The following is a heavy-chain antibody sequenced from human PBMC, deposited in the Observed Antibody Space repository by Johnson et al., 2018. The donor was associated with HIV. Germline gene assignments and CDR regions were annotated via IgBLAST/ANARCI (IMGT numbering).Heavy chain of an antibody. V-gene: IGHV3-30-3*01. Sequence: QVQLVESGGGVVQPGRSLRLSCAASGFTFSSYAMHWVRQAPGTGLEWVAVISYDGSNKYYADSVKGRFTISRDNSKNTLYLQMNSLRAEDTAVYYCARDLVSLEDAFDIWGQGTMVTVSS. CDR1: GFTFSSYA. J-gene: IGHJ3*02. D-gene: IGHD3-16*02. CDR2: ISYDGSNK. CDR3: ARDLVSLEDAFDI.